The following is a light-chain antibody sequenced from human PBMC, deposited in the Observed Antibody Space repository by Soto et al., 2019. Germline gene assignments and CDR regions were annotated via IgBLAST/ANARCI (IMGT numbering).Light chain of an antibody. CDR3: HQTFSTRSWT. CDR2: AAS. CDR1: QGISSY. V-gene: IGKV1-39*01. J-gene: IGKJ1*01. Sequence: DIQMTQSPSSLSASVGDRVPITCRASQGISSYLAWYQQKPGKAPKLLIYAASTLQSGVPSRFSGSGSGTDFTLTISTLQPEDFATYYCHQTFSTRSWTFGQGTKVDIK.